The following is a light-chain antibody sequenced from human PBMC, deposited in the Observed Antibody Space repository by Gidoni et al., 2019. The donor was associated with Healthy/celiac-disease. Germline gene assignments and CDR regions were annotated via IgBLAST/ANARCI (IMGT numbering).Light chain of an antibody. V-gene: IGKV1-9*01. CDR3: QQLNSYPL. CDR2: AAS. J-gene: IGKJ1*01. Sequence: DIQLTQSPSFLSASVGDRVTITCLASQGISSYLAWYQQKPGKAPKLLIYAASTVQSGVPSRFSGSGSGTEFTLTSSSLQPEDFATYYCQQLNSYPLFXXXTKVEIK. CDR1: QGISSY.